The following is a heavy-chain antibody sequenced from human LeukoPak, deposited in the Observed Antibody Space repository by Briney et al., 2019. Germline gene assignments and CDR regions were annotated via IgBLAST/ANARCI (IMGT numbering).Heavy chain of an antibody. V-gene: IGHV1-69*05. J-gene: IGHJ3*02. CDR2: IIPIFGTA. Sequence: SVKVSCKASGGTFSSYAISWVRQAPGQGLEWMGGIIPIFGTANYAQKFQGRVTITTDESTSTAYMGLSSLRSEDTAVYYCARLAARRLSGSYSSHAFDIWGQGTMVTVSS. D-gene: IGHD1-26*01. CDR3: ARLAARRLSGSYSSHAFDI. CDR1: GGTFSSYA.